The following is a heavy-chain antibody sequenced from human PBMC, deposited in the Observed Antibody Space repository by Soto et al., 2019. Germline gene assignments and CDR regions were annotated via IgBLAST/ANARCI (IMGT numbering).Heavy chain of an antibody. CDR1: GFTFSSYW. J-gene: IGHJ6*02. CDR3: ARDRYGSGSRYYYYYGMDV. V-gene: IGHV3-7*01. Sequence: PGGSLRLSCAASGFTFSSYWMSWARQAPGKGLEWVANIKQDGSEQYYVDSVKGRFTISRDNAKNSLYLQVNSLRAEDTAVYYCARDRYGSGSRYYYYYGMDVWGQGTTVTVSS. CDR2: IKQDGSEQ. D-gene: IGHD3-10*01.